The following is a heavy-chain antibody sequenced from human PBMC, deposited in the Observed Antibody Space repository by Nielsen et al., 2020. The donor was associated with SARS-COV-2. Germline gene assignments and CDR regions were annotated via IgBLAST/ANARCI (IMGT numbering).Heavy chain of an antibody. D-gene: IGHD4-23*01. CDR2: IRSYANEYAT. V-gene: IGHV3-73*01. Sequence: GGSLRLSCVASGFTFSGSAMHWVRQASGKGLAWLGRIRSYANEYATAYAASVKGRFTISSDDSKNTAYLQMNSLKTEDTAVYYCSSPTVAYWGQGTLVTVSS. CDR1: GFTFSGSA. CDR3: SSPTVAY. J-gene: IGHJ4*02.